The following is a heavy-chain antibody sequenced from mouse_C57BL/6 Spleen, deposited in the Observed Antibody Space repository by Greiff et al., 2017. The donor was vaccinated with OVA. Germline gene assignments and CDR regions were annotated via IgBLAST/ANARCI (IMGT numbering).Heavy chain of an antibody. CDR2: ISYDGSN. CDR1: GYSITSGYY. V-gene: IGHV3-6*01. Sequence: EVQLQESGPGLVKPSQSLSLTCSVTGYSITSGYYWNWIRQFPGNKLEWMGYISYDGSNNYNPSLKNRISITRDTSKNQFFLKLNSVTTEDTATYYCARTGEFIRADYWGQGTTLTVSS. J-gene: IGHJ2*01. D-gene: IGHD1-1*01. CDR3: ARTGEFIRADY.